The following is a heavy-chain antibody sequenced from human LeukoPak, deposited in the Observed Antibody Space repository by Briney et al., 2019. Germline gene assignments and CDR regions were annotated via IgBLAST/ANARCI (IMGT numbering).Heavy chain of an antibody. CDR1: GGSFSGYY. D-gene: IGHD6-6*01. J-gene: IGHJ4*02. V-gene: IGHV4-34*01. CDR2: INHSGST. Sequence: SETLSLTCAVYGGSFSGYYWSWIRQPPGKGLEWIGEINHSGSTNYNPSLKSRVTISVDTSKNQFSLKLSSVTAADTAVYYCASLNSSSSFYFDYWGRGTLVTVSS. CDR3: ASLNSSSSFYFDY.